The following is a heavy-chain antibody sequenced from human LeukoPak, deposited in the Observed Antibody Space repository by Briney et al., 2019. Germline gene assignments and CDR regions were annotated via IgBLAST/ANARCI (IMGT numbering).Heavy chain of an antibody. CDR2: ISGSGGDT. D-gene: IGHD2-2*01. J-gene: IGHJ4*02. CDR1: GFTFSSYA. CDR3: AKDCSSTNCYVDY. V-gene: IGHV3-23*01. Sequence: GGSLRLSCAASGFTFSSYAMSWVRQAPGKGLEWVSAISGSGGDTDYADSVKGRFTVSRDNSKNTLFLQMNSLRAEDTALYFCAKDCSSTNCYVDYWGQGNLVTVSS.